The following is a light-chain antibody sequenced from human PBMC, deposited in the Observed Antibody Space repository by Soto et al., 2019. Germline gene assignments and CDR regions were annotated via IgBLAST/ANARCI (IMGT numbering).Light chain of an antibody. CDR1: QSVSSY. CDR2: DTS. V-gene: IGKV3-11*01. Sequence: EIVLTQSPATLSLSPGERATLSCRASQSVSSYLSWYQQRPGQAPRLLIFDTSNRATDIPARFSGSGSGTDFTLNISGLEPEDFAVYYCQQRTNRTPITFGQGTRLAIK. CDR3: QQRTNRTPIT. J-gene: IGKJ5*01.